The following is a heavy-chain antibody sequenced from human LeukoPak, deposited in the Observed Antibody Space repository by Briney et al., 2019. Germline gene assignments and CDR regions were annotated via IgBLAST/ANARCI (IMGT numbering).Heavy chain of an antibody. CDR1: GFTFSSYA. Sequence: GGSLRLSCAAPGFTFSSYAMHWVRQAPGKGLEWVAVISYDGSNKYYADSVKGRFTISRDNSKNTLYLQMNSLRAEDTAVYYCASEQCTNGVCYLFDYWGQGTLVTVSS. CDR3: ASEQCTNGVCYLFDY. J-gene: IGHJ4*02. D-gene: IGHD2-8*01. CDR2: ISYDGSNK. V-gene: IGHV3-30-3*01.